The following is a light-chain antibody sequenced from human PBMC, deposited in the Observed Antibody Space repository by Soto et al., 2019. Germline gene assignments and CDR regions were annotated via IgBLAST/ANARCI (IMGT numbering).Light chain of an antibody. CDR2: GIS. CDR1: QSVADNE. J-gene: IGKJ4*01. Sequence: EIVLTQSPGTLSLSPGERATLSCKTSQSVADNELGWYQQKPGQSPRLLIYGISSRATGIPDRFSGSGSGTDFTLTISRLEPEDFAVYYCQQYDSLITFGGGTKV. CDR3: QQYDSLIT. V-gene: IGKV3-20*01.